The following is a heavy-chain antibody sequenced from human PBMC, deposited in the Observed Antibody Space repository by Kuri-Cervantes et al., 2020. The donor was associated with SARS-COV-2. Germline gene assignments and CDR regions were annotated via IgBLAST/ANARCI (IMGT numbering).Heavy chain of an antibody. CDR3: ARATRPGKGYSGSHGSSYYLDY. D-gene: IGHD1-26*01. CDR1: GGPFSYSY. J-gene: IGHJ4*01. V-gene: IGHV4-34*01. Sequence: SETLSLTCAVDGGPFSYSYWNLIRQPPGGGLEWIGEINHSGSTNYKSSLKRRVTISIDTSKNHFSLKLSSVTAADTAVYYCARATRPGKGYSGSHGSSYYLDYWGQGTPVTVSS. CDR2: INHSGST.